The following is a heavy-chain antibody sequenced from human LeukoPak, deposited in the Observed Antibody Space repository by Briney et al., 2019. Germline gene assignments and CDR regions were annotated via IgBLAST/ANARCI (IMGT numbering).Heavy chain of an antibody. CDR2: ISASTTYI. D-gene: IGHD3/OR15-3a*01. Sequence: PGGSLRLSCAASGFSISNYIMNWVRQAPGKGLEWVSSISASTTYIYYADSVKGRFTISRDNAKNALYLEMNSLRAEDTAMYYCTRDGLDHYDYYFIDVWVKGATVTVSS. J-gene: IGHJ6*03. V-gene: IGHV3-21*01. CDR1: GFSISNYI. CDR3: TRDGLDHYDYYFIDV.